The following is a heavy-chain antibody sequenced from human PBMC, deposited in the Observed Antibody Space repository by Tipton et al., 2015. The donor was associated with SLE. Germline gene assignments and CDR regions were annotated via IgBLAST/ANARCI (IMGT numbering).Heavy chain of an antibody. V-gene: IGHV4-61*02. Sequence: TLSLTCTVSGDSISSGTYYWSWIRQPAGEGLDWIGRIQTSGSTNYNPSLKSRVTISVDTSKNQFSLKLNSVTAADTAMYYCARVPGLERSYYYYYYMDVWGKGTTVTVSS. CDR3: ARVPGLERSYYYYYYMDV. CDR1: GDSISSGTYY. J-gene: IGHJ6*03. CDR2: IQTSGST. D-gene: IGHD1-1*01.